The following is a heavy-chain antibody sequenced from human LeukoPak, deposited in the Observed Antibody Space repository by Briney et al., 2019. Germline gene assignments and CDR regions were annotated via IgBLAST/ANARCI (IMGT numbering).Heavy chain of an antibody. V-gene: IGHV1-2*02. CDR2: INPNSGGT. CDR1: GYTFTGYY. Sequence: GASVKVSCKASGYTFTGYYMHWVRQAPGQGLEWMGWINPNSGGTNYAQKFQGRVTMTRDTSISTAYMELSRLRSDDTAVYYCARDGSTMVRGVTWYYYYMDVWGKGTTVTISS. D-gene: IGHD3-10*01. CDR3: ARDGSTMVRGVTWYYYYMDV. J-gene: IGHJ6*03.